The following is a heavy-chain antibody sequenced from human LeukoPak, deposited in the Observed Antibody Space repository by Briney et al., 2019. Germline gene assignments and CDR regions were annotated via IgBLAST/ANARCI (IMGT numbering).Heavy chain of an antibody. Sequence: GGSLRLSCAASGFTFSSYAMHWVRQAPGKGLEWVAVISYDGSNKYYADYVKGRFTISRDNSKNTLYLQMNSLRAEDTAVYYCARGGVCSGGSCYAFDYWGQGTLVTVSS. J-gene: IGHJ4*02. D-gene: IGHD2-15*01. V-gene: IGHV3-30*01. CDR3: ARGGVCSGGSCYAFDY. CDR2: ISYDGSNK. CDR1: GFTFSSYA.